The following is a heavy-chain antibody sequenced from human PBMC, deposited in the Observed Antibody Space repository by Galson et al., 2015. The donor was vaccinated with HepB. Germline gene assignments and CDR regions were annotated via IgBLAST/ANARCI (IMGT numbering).Heavy chain of an antibody. CDR2: TYYRSMWYT. V-gene: IGHV6-1*01. Sequence: CAISGDSVSNNNAAWNWIRQSPSRGLEWLGRTYYRSMWYTDYAPSVKSRITVHPYTSTNQFSLEVTSVTPDDTAVYFCAREEAGTYCFDNWGQGTLVTVSS. CDR1: GDSVSNNNAA. D-gene: IGHD6-19*01. CDR3: AREEAGTYCFDN. J-gene: IGHJ4*02.